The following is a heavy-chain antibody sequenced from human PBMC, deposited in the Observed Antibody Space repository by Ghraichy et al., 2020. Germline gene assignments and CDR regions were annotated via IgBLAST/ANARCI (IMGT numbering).Heavy chain of an antibody. Sequence: GGSLRLSCAASGFTFSSYAMTWGRQAPGKGLEWVSEISASGGSTYYADSVKGRFTISRDNSKNTLYLQMNSLRAEDTAVYYCAKGHTSGWYYFDSWGHGTLVTVSS. CDR2: ISASGGST. J-gene: IGHJ4*01. CDR3: AKGHTSGWYYFDS. V-gene: IGHV3-23*01. CDR1: GFTFSSYA. D-gene: IGHD6-19*01.